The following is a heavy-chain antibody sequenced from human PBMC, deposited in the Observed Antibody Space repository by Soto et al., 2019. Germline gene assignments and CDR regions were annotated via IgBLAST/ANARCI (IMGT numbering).Heavy chain of an antibody. J-gene: IGHJ4*02. CDR2: ISSSSSYI. Sequence: VGSLRLSCAASGFPFSSYSMNWVRPAPGKGLEWVSSISSSSSYIYYADSVKGRFTISRDNAKNSLYLQMNSLRAEDTAVYYCARAYYDFWSGYYTGWGDNTRGGFFDYWGQGTLVTVA. D-gene: IGHD3-3*01. V-gene: IGHV3-21*01. CDR3: ARAYYDFWSGYYTGWGDNTRGGFFDY. CDR1: GFPFSSYS.